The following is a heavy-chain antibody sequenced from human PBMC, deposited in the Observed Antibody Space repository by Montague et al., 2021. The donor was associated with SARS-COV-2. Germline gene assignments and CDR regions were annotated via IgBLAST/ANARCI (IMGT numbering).Heavy chain of an antibody. CDR2: IYNSGST. CDR3: ARVGRGSSWYEVAFDI. Sequence: SETLSLTCTVSGGSISRYSWTWIRQPPGKGLEWIGHIYNSGSTNYNPSLTSRVTISVDTSKNQFSLKLSSVAAADTAVYYCARVGRGSSWYEVAFDIWGQGTVVTVSS. CDR1: GGSISRYS. J-gene: IGHJ3*02. V-gene: IGHV4-59*01. D-gene: IGHD6-13*01.